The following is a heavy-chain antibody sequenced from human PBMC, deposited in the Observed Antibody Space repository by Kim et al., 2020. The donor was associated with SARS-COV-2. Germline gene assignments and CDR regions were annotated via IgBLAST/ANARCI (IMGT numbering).Heavy chain of an antibody. CDR3: ATRTGAVGY. V-gene: IGHV3-7*01. CDR2: SEK. D-gene: IGHD3-3*01. J-gene: IGHJ4*02. Sequence: SEKNYVESVQGRFTISRDNAKKSLYLQMNSLRAEDTAVYYCATRTGAVGYWGQGTLVTVSS.